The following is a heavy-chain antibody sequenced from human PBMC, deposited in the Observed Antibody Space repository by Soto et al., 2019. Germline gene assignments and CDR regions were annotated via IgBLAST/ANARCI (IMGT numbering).Heavy chain of an antibody. V-gene: IGHV4-31*03. CDR2: IYYSGST. CDR3: ARVPAFGVVIA. J-gene: IGHJ5*02. CDR1: GGSISSGGYY. Sequence: QVQLQESGPGLVKPSQTLSLTCTVYGGSISSGGYYWSWIRPHPGKGLECIGYIYYSGSTYYTPSLKRRVTKSVDTSKNQFSLKLSSVTAADTAVYDCARVPAFGVVIAWGQGTLVTVSS. D-gene: IGHD3-3*01.